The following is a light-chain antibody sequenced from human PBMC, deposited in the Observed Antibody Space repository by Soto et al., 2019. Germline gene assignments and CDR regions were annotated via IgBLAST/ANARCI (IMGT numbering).Light chain of an antibody. CDR3: HQYGTSPWT. Sequence: EIVLTQSPSTLSLSPGESATLSCRASQRVSSNYVAWYQQKPGQAPGLLIHGASSRATGIPDRFSGSGSGTDFTLTISRLEPEDFAVYYCHQYGTSPWTFGQGTKVDIK. V-gene: IGKV3-20*01. J-gene: IGKJ1*01. CDR2: GAS. CDR1: QRVSSNY.